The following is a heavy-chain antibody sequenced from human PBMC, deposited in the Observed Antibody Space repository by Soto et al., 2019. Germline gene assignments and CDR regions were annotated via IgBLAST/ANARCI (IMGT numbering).Heavy chain of an antibody. Sequence: EVKLVESGGGLVQPGGSLRLSCAASGFTFSSYSMNWVRQAPGKGLEWVSYISSRSSTIYYADSVKGRCTISRDNAKNSLYLQMNSLRAEDTAVYYCARDLNYGLVDYWGQGTLVTVSS. V-gene: IGHV3-48*01. CDR3: ARDLNYGLVDY. D-gene: IGHD4-17*01. J-gene: IGHJ4*02. CDR1: GFTFSSYS. CDR2: ISSRSSTI.